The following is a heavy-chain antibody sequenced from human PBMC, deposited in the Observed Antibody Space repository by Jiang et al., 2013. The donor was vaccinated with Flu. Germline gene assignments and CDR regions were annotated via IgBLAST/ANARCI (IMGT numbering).Heavy chain of an antibody. CDR1: GYTFTSYA. Sequence: QSGSELKKPGASVKVSCKASGYTFTSYAMNWVRQAPGQGLEWMGWINTNTGNPTYAQGFTGRFVFSLDTSVSTAYLQISSLKAEDTAVYYCAREGLVATMPIYYYYYGMDVWGQGTTVTVSS. CDR2: INTNTGNP. CDR3: AREGLVATMPIYYYYYGMDV. D-gene: IGHD5-12*01. V-gene: IGHV7-4-1*02. J-gene: IGHJ6*02.